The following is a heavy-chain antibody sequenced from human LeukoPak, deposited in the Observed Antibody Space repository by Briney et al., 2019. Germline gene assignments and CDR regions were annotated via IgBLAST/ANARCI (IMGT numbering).Heavy chain of an antibody. J-gene: IGHJ4*02. CDR3: ARDLRYYDSSGYETSRGFDY. V-gene: IGHV3-30*04. Sequence: GGPLRLSCAASGFTFSSYAMHWVRQAPGKGLEWGAVISYDGSNKYYADSVKGRFTLSRDNSKNKLYLQMKRLRAEDTAVYYCARDLRYYDSSGYETSRGFDYWGQGTLVTVSS. CDR2: ISYDGSNK. CDR1: GFTFSSYA. D-gene: IGHD3-22*01.